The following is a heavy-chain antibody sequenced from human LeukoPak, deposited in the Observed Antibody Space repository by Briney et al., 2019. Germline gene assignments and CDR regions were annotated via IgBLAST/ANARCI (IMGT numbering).Heavy chain of an antibody. CDR3: ARCRSSFERTLYYFDY. Sequence: KSLTISCKCPGYPFTIYWIAWAGQIPGKGLDWMGVVFPVGAETRYTPSFQGQVSISADKPTSAACMRCRSLKPTDTAIHYCARCRSSFERTLYYFDYWGQGTLVTVSS. CDR2: VFPVGAET. J-gene: IGHJ4*02. D-gene: IGHD6-13*01. V-gene: IGHV5-51*04. CDR1: GYPFTIYW.